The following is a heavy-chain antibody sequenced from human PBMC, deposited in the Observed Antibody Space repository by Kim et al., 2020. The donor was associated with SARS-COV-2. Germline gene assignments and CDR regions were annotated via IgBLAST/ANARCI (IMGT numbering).Heavy chain of an antibody. J-gene: IGHJ4*02. Sequence: GYSNCVRRRLTISRDNAKNSLYLQMNSLRAEDTALYHCGRGTLIAAPDNYWGEGTLVTVSS. V-gene: IGHV3-20*01. CDR3: GRGTLIAAPDNY. D-gene: IGHD6-13*01.